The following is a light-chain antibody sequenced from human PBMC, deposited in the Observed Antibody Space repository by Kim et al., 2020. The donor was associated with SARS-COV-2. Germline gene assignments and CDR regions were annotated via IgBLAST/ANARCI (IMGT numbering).Light chain of an antibody. CDR2: GKN. CDR1: SLRSYY. CDR3: NSRDSSGNHWV. J-gene: IGLJ3*02. Sequence: SSELTQDPAVSVALGQTVRITCQGDSLRSYYASWYQQKPGQAPVLVIYGKNNRPLGIPDRFSGSSSGNTASLTITGAQAEDEADYYCNSRDSSGNHWVFG. V-gene: IGLV3-19*01.